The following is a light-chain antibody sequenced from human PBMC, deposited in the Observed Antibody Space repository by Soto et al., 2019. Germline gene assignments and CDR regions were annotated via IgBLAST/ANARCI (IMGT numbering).Light chain of an antibody. CDR2: GAS. V-gene: IGKV3-15*01. CDR3: QQYNNWPPKQYT. Sequence: EIVMTQSPATLSVSPGERATLSCRASQSVSSNLARYQHKPGQAPRLLIYGASTRATGIPARFSASGSGTEFSLTISSLQSEDFAGYYCQQYNNWPPKQYTFGQGTKLEIK. J-gene: IGKJ2*01. CDR1: QSVSSN.